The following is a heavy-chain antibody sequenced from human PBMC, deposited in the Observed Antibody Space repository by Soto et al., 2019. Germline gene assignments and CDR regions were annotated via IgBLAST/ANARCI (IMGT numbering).Heavy chain of an antibody. CDR1: GDTFSSYA. J-gene: IGHJ6*02. CDR2: IIPTFGRT. D-gene: IGHD3-10*02. Sequence: ASVKVSCKASGDTFSSYAISWVRQAPGKGLEWMGKIIPTFGRTNYAQKFQGRLTISADDSTSTAYMELSSLLSEDTAVYYCARDPLSSFAMDVWGQGTTV. CDR3: ARDPLSSFAMDV. V-gene: IGHV1-69*13.